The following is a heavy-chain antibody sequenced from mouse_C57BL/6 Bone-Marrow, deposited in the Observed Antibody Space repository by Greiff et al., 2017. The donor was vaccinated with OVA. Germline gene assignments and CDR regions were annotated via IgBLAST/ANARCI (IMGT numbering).Heavy chain of an antibody. CDR3: ARGDYGYDGAWFAY. Sequence: QVQLQQSGAELVKPGASVKISCKASGYAFSSYWMNWVKQRPGKGLEWIGQIYPGDGDTNYNGKFKGKATLTADKSSSTAYMQLSSLTSEDSAVYFCARGDYGYDGAWFAYWGQGTLVTVSA. CDR2: IYPGDGDT. V-gene: IGHV1-80*01. CDR1: GYAFSSYW. J-gene: IGHJ3*01. D-gene: IGHD2-2*01.